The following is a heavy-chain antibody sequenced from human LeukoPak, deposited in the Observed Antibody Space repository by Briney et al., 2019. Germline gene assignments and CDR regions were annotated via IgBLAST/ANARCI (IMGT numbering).Heavy chain of an antibody. CDR2: INPSGGST. D-gene: IGHD6-13*01. Sequence: GASVKVSCKASGYTFTSYYMHWVRQAPGQGLEWMGIINPSGGSTSYAQKFQGRVTMTRDTSTSTVYMELSSLRSEDTAVYYCARDRDPGYSSSWRRNWFDPWGQGTLVTVSS. CDR3: ARDRDPGYSSSWRRNWFDP. CDR1: GYTFTSYY. V-gene: IGHV1-46*01. J-gene: IGHJ5*02.